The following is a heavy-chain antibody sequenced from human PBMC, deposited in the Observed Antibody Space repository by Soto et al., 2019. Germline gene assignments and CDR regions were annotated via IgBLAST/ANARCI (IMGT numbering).Heavy chain of an antibody. CDR3: AKTSLDGIVVGCAFVI. D-gene: IGHD2-2*01. V-gene: IGHV3-30*18. Sequence: PGGSLRLSCAASGFTFSSYGMHWVRQAPGKGLEWVAVISYDGSNKYYADSVKGRFTISRDNSKNTLYLQMNSLRAEDTAVYYCAKTSLDGIVVGCAFVIWGQGTMVTVSS. CDR1: GFTFSSYG. CDR2: ISYDGSNK. J-gene: IGHJ3*02.